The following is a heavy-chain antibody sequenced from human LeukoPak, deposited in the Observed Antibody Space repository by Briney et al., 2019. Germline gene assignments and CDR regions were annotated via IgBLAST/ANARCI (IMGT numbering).Heavy chain of an antibody. Sequence: GESLKISCKGSGYSFTSYCIGWVCQMPGKGLEWMGIIYPGDSDTRYSPSFQGQVTISADKSISTAYLQWSSLKASDTAMYYCARSGIVVPPPGAFDIWGQGTMVTVSS. CDR1: GYSFTSYC. CDR3: ARSGIVVPPPGAFDI. D-gene: IGHD3-22*01. J-gene: IGHJ3*02. V-gene: IGHV5-51*01. CDR2: IYPGDSDT.